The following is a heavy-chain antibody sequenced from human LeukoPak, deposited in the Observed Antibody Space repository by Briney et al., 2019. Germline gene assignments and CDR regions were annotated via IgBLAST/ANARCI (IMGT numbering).Heavy chain of an antibody. CDR3: AKKAVTDTFYFES. D-gene: IGHD6-19*01. Sequence: GGSLRLSCVASGFTFSNYIMHWVRQAPGKGLEWVAFVRYDGSNKYYADSVKGRFTISRDNSKNTLYLQMNSLRVEDTAVYYCAKKAVTDTFYFESWGQGTLVTVSS. J-gene: IGHJ4*02. CDR2: VRYDGSNK. CDR1: GFTFSNYI. V-gene: IGHV3-30*02.